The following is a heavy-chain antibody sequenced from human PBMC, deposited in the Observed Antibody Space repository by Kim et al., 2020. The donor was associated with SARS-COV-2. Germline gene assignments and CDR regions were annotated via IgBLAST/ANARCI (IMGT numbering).Heavy chain of an antibody. CDR2: IYYSGST. Sequence: SETLSLTCTVSGGSISSSSYYWGWIRQHPGKGLEWIGSIYYSGSTYYNPSLKSRVTISVDTSKNQFSLKPSSVTAADTAVYYCARHSRIVVVPAAILAWGQGTLVTVSS. D-gene: IGHD2-2*01. J-gene: IGHJ4*02. CDR3: ARHSRIVVVPAAILA. CDR1: GGSISSSSYY. V-gene: IGHV4-39*01.